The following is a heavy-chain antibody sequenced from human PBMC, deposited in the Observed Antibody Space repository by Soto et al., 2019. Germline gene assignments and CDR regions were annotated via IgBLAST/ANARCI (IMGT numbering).Heavy chain of an antibody. CDR3: ARYHGVGSGPRDLFGMDF. D-gene: IGHD3-3*01. Sequence: QVQLVQSGAEVKKPGASVKVSCKASGYTFTSYGISWVRQAPGQGLEWMGWISAYNGNTNYAQKLQGRVTMTTDTSTSTDELGRRSLISDDTVLYFCARYHGVGSGPRDLFGMDFWGLWTTVTLSS. V-gene: IGHV1-18*01. CDR1: GYTFTSYG. J-gene: IGHJ6*02. CDR2: ISAYNGNT.